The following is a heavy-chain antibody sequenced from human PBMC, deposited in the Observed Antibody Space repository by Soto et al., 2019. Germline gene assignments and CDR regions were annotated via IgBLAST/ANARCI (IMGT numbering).Heavy chain of an antibody. Sequence: EVQLVESGGGLVKPEGSLRLSCAASGFTFSSYSMNWVRQAPGKGLEWVSSISSSSSYIYYADSVKGRFTISRDNAKNSLYLQMNSLRAEDTAVYYCARGSLEPYYYDMDVWGKGTTVTVSS. D-gene: IGHD3-3*01. CDR2: ISSSSSYI. J-gene: IGHJ6*03. CDR3: ARGSLEPYYYDMDV. CDR1: GFTFSSYS. V-gene: IGHV3-21*01.